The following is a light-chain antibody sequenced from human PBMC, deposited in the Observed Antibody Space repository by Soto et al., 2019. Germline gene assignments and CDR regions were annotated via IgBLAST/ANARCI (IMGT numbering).Light chain of an antibody. J-gene: IGKJ4*01. Sequence: VMTQSPATLSLSPGDSATLSCRASQSVSSNLAWHQQKTGQAPRILMYDESTRATGISDRLSGSGSGTEFTLTISRLQSEDFAVYYCQQYGSSPLTCGGGTKVDIK. CDR2: DES. V-gene: IGKV3-15*01. CDR1: QSVSSN. CDR3: QQYGSSPLT.